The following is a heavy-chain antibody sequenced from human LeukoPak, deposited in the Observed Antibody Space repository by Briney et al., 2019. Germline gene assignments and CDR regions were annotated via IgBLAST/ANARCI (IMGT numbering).Heavy chain of an antibody. CDR1: GGSFSGYY. J-gene: IGHJ4*02. Sequence: PSETLSLTCAVSGGSFSGYYWSWIRQPPGKGLEWIGEINNSGSTNYNPSLKSRVTIPVDTSKNQFSLKLSSVTAADTAVYYCARGLRYYDILTGYYTYYFDYWGQGTLVTVSS. CDR2: INNSGST. V-gene: IGHV4-34*01. CDR3: ARGLRYYDILTGYYTYYFDY. D-gene: IGHD3-9*01.